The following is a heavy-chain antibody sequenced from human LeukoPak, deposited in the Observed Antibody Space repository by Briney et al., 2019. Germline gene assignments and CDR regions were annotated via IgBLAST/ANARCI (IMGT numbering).Heavy chain of an antibody. J-gene: IGHJ1*01. D-gene: IGHD3-22*01. CDR2: IHYSGST. Sequence: SETLSLTCTVSGGSISSSSYYWGWIRQPPGKGLEWIGSIHYSGSTYYNPSLKRRVTISVDTSKNQFALKLSSVTAADTAVYYCARQVNTDFPHWGQGTLVTVSS. CDR1: GGSISSSSYY. V-gene: IGHV4-39*01. CDR3: ARQVNTDFPH.